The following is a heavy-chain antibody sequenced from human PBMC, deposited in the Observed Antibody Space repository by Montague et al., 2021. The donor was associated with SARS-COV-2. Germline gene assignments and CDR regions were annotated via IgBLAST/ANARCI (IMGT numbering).Heavy chain of an antibody. V-gene: IGHV3-23*01. CDR2: ISISDGNT. J-gene: IGHJ3*02. CDR3: AKDRQLVGDDAFDI. D-gene: IGHD6-13*01. CDR1: GFTFSSYA. Sequence: SLSLSCAASGFTFSSYAMSWVRQAPGKGLEWVSTISISDGNTYYADSVKGRFTISRDKSKNTLYLQMNSLRAEDTVVYYCAKDRQLVGDDAFDIWGRGTMVTVSS.